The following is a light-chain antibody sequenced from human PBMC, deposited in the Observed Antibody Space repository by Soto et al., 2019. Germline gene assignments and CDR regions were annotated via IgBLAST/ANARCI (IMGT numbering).Light chain of an antibody. CDR3: AAWDDSLNGRV. Sequence: QSVLTQPPSVSEAPRQRVTISCSGSSSNIGNNAVNWYQQLPGKAPKLLIYYDDLLPSGVSDRFSGSKSGTSASLAISGLQSGDEADYYCAAWDDSLNGRVFGGGTKLTVL. CDR1: SSNIGNNA. CDR2: YDD. J-gene: IGLJ2*01. V-gene: IGLV1-36*01.